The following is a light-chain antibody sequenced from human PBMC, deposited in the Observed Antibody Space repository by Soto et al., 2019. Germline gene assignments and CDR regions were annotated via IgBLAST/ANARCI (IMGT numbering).Light chain of an antibody. V-gene: IGKV3-20*01. J-gene: IGKJ4*01. CDR2: GAS. Sequence: EIVSTQSPGTLSLSPGESATLSCSASQSVSSSYLAWYQQKPGQAPRLLIYGASTRATGIPARFSGSGSGTEFTLTISRLEPEDFAVYYCQQYGSSPVTFGGGTKVDI. CDR3: QQYGSSPVT. CDR1: QSVSSSY.